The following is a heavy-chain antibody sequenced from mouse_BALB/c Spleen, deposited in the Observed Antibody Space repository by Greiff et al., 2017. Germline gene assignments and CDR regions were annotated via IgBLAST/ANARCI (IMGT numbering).Heavy chain of an antibody. Sequence: QVQLQQSGAELAKPGASVKMSCKASGYTFTSYWMHWVKQRPGQGLEWIGYINPSTGYTEYNQKFKDKATLTADKSSSTAYMQLSSLTSEDSAVYYCARNTDSVTLMDYWGQGTSVTVSS. CDR2: INPSTGYT. J-gene: IGHJ4*01. D-gene: IGHD2-2*01. CDR3: ARNTDSVTLMDY. V-gene: IGHV1-7*01. CDR1: GYTFTSYW.